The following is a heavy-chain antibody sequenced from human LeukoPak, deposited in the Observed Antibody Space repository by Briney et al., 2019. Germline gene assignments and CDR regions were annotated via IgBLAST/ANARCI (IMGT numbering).Heavy chain of an antibody. CDR1: GGTFSSYA. CDR2: IIPISGTA. J-gene: IGHJ4*02. D-gene: IGHD2-2*01. Sequence: SVTVSCKASGGTFSSYAISWVRQAPGQGLEWMGGIIPISGTANYAQKFQGRVTITADESTSTAYMELSSLRSEDTAVYYCAGGGYCSSTSCPAGDYWGQGTLVTVSS. CDR3: AGGGYCSSTSCPAGDY. V-gene: IGHV1-69*13.